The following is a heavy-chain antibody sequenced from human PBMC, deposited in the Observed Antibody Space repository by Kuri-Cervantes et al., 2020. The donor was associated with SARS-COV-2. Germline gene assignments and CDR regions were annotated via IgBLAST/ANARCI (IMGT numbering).Heavy chain of an antibody. Sequence: SETLSLTCTVSGYSISSGYYWGWIRRPPGKGLEWIGSIYHSGSTYYNPSLKSRVTISVDTSKNQFSLKLSSVTAADTAVYYCARELGVPAATYFDYWGQGTLITVSS. D-gene: IGHD2-2*01. CDR1: GYSISSGYY. J-gene: IGHJ4*02. CDR3: ARELGVPAATYFDY. CDR2: IYHSGST. V-gene: IGHV4-38-2*02.